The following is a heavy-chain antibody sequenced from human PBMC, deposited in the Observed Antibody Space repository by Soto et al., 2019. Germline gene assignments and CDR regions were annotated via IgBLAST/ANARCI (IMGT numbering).Heavy chain of an antibody. D-gene: IGHD5-18*01. Sequence: GGSLRLSCAASGFTFSSYAMSWVRQAPGKGLEWVSAISGSGGSTYYADSVKGRFTISRDNSKNTLYLQMNSLRAEDTAVYYCAKDLSLYSYGYGSYYYYGMDVWGQGTTVTVSS. CDR3: AKDLSLYSYGYGSYYYYGMDV. CDR1: GFTFSSYA. V-gene: IGHV3-23*01. CDR2: ISGSGGST. J-gene: IGHJ6*02.